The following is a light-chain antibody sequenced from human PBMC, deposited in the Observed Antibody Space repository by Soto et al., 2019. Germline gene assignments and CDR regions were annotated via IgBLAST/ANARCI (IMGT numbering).Light chain of an antibody. CDR3: AAWDDSLNVVL. CDR1: TSNIGNNA. J-gene: IGLJ2*01. CDR2: FDD. Sequence: QSALTQPPSVSGAPRQRVSISCSGATSNIGNNAVNWYQQLPGKAPKLLIYFDDLMPSGVSDRFSGSKSGTSASLAISGLQSEDEAEYYCAAWDDSLNVVLFGGGTKLTVL. V-gene: IGLV1-36*01.